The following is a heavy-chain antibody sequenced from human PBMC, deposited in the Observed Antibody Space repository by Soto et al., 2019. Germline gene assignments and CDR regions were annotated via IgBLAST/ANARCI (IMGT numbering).Heavy chain of an antibody. Sequence: PSETLSLTCAVYGGSFSGYYWSWIRQPPGKGLEWIGEINHSGSTNYNPSLKSRVTISVDTSKNQFSLKLSSVTAADTAVYYCARGYRGYYFDYWGQGTLVTVSS. D-gene: IGHD2-2*02. CDR2: INHSGST. J-gene: IGHJ4*02. CDR3: ARGYRGYYFDY. V-gene: IGHV4-34*01. CDR1: GGSFSGYY.